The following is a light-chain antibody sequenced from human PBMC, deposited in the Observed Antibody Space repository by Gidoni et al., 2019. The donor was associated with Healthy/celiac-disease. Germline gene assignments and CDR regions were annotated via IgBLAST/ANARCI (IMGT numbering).Light chain of an antibody. V-gene: IGLV3-25*03. CDR2: KDS. J-gene: IGLJ2*01. CDR3: HSADSRCTSVV. CDR1: ALPKQY. Sequence: YELTQPPSVSVPLGQPARITCSGDALPKQYAYWYQQKPGQAPVLVIYKDSERPSGIPERFSGSSSGTTVTFTLSGVQAEDEADYYCHSADSRCTSVVFCCVTKLTVL.